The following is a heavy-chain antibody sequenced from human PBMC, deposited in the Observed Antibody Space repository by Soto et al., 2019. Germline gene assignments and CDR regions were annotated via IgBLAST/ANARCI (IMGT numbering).Heavy chain of an antibody. J-gene: IGHJ6*02. CDR1: GGTFSSYA. CDR2: IIPILGTA. CDR3: ARSSPPGTGTNYYYGMDV. Sequence: ASVKVSCKASGGTFSSYAISWVRQAPGQGLEWMGGIIPILGTANYAQKFQGRVTITADESTSTAYMELSSLRSEDTAVYYCARSSPPGTGTNYYYGMDVWGQGTTVTVS. D-gene: IGHD1-1*01. V-gene: IGHV1-69*13.